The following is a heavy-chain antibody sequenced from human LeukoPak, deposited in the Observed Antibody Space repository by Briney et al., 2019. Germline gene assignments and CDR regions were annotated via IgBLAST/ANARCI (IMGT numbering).Heavy chain of an antibody. J-gene: IGHJ4*02. D-gene: IGHD3-10*01. Sequence: SETLSLTCTVSGGSISSSSYSWGWIRQPPGKGLEWIGSIYYSGSTYYNPSLKSRVTISVDTSKNQFSLKLSSVTAADTAVYYCARHQITINPFHLYYFDYWGQGTLVTVSS. CDR1: GGSISSSSYS. V-gene: IGHV4-39*01. CDR2: IYYSGST. CDR3: ARHQITINPFHLYYFDY.